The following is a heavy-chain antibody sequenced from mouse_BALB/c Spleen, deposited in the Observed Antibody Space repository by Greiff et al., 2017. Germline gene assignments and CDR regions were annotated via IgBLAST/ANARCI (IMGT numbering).Heavy chain of an antibody. CDR1: GFSLTGYG. D-gene: IGHD1-1*01. CDR2: IWSGVHT. Sequence: VKLMESGPGLVAPSQSLSITCTVSGFSLTGYGVHWERHSPGKGLEWLGVIWSGVHTDYNAAFISRLSISKDNSKSQVFFKMNSLQTDDTARYYCARLLRYAMDYWGQGTSVTVSS. V-gene: IGHV2-2-1*01. CDR3: ARLLRYAMDY. J-gene: IGHJ4*01.